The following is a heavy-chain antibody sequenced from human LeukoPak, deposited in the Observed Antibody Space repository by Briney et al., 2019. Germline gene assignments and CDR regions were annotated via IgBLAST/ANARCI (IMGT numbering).Heavy chain of an antibody. V-gene: IGHV3-23*01. CDR2: ISGSGGST. J-gene: IGHJ4*02. Sequence: GGSLRLSCAASGFTFSSYAMSWVRQAPGKGLEWVSAISGSGGSTYYADSVKGRFTISRDNSKNTLYLQMNSLRAEDTAVYYCATDPQYGDYFDYGGQGTRVTVSP. D-gene: IGHD4-17*01. CDR3: ATDPQYGDYFDY. CDR1: GFTFSSYA.